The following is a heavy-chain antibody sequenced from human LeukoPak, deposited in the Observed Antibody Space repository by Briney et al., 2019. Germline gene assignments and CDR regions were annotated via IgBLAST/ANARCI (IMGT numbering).Heavy chain of an antibody. Sequence: SGESLKISCKCSGYSFTSSWIGWVRQMPGKGLEWMGIIYPGDSDTRYSPSFQGQVTISADKSISTAYLQWSSLKASDTAMYYCARRGNDYGDYPTDYWGQGTLVTVSS. CDR2: IYPGDSDT. J-gene: IGHJ4*02. CDR3: ARRGNDYGDYPTDY. V-gene: IGHV5-51*01. CDR1: GYSFTSSW. D-gene: IGHD4-17*01.